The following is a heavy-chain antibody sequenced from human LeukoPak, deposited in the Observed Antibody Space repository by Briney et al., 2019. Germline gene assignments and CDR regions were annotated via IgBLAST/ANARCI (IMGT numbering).Heavy chain of an antibody. CDR3: ALPRYSSSWYAVISVAEHYYYGMDV. J-gene: IGHJ6*02. CDR2: ISGSGGST. V-gene: IGHV3-23*01. CDR1: GFAFSSYA. Sequence: GGSLRLSCAASGFAFSSYAMSWVRQAPGKGLEWVSAISGSGGSTYYADSVKGRFTISRDNSKNTLYLQVNSLRAEDTAVYYCALPRYSSSWYAVISVAEHYYYGMDVWGQGTTVTVSS. D-gene: IGHD6-13*01.